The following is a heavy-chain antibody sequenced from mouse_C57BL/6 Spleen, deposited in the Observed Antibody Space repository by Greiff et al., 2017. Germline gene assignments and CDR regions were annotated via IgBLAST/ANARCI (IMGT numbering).Heavy chain of an antibody. V-gene: IGHV1-69*01. CDR3: ARDDYGSSSWFAY. J-gene: IGHJ3*01. D-gene: IGHD1-1*01. CDR1: GYTFTSYW. CDR2: IVPSDSYT. Sequence: VQLQQPGAELVMPGASVKLSCKASGYTFTSYWMHWVKQRPGQGLEWIGEIVPSDSYTNYNQKFKGKSTLTVDKSSSTAYMQLSSLTSEDSAVYYCARDDYGSSSWFAYWGQGTLVTVSA.